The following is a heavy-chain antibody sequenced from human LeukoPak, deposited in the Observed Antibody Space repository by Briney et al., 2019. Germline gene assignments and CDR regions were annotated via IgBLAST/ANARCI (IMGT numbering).Heavy chain of an antibody. Sequence: SETLSLTCTVSGGSISSYYWSWIRQPPGKGLEWIGEIYHSGSTNYNPSLQSRVPISVDTSKNQFSLKLSSVTAADTAVYYCARLYYYYYYYMDVWGKGTTVTVSS. CDR1: GGSISSYY. J-gene: IGHJ6*03. V-gene: IGHV4-59*08. CDR2: IYHSGST. CDR3: ARLYYYYYYYMDV.